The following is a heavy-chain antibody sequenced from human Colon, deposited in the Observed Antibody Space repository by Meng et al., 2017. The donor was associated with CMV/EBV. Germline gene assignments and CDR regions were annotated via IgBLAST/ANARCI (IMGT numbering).Heavy chain of an antibody. CDR2: IRYDGSNK. Sequence: GGSLRLSCAASGFTFSSYGMHWVRQAPGKGLEWVAFIRYDGSNKYYAHSVKGRFTISRDNSKNTLYLQMKSLRAEDTAVYYCAKVVIIVSGYYYYGMDVWGQGTTVTVSS. D-gene: IGHD3-3*01. V-gene: IGHV3-30*02. J-gene: IGHJ6*02. CDR3: AKVVIIVSGYYYYGMDV. CDR1: GFTFSSYG.